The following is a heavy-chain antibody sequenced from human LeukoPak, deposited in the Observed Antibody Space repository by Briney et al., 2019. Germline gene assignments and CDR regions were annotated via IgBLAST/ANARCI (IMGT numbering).Heavy chain of an antibody. CDR3: AKYVSTGWFDP. CDR1: GGPIRNYY. J-gene: IGHJ5*02. D-gene: IGHD3-16*01. CDR2: IYYSGST. Sequence: SETLSLTCSVSGGPIRNYYWSWIRQPPGKGLEWIGYIYYSGSTNYNPSLKSRVTISVDTSENQFSLKLSSVTAADTALYYCAKYVSTGWFDPWGQGTLVTVSS. V-gene: IGHV4-59*08.